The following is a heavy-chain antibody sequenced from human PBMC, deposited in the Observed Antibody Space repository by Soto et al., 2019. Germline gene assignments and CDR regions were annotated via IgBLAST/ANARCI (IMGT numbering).Heavy chain of an antibody. J-gene: IGHJ4*02. Sequence: ASVKVSCKASGYTFSTYGISWVRQAPGQGLEWMGWINTHNGNTNYAQNLQGRVTMTADTSTSTAYMELRSLRSDDTAVYYCARDSPPVDYWGQGTLVTVSS. CDR2: INTHNGNT. CDR1: GYTFSTYG. V-gene: IGHV1-18*01. CDR3: ARDSPPVDY.